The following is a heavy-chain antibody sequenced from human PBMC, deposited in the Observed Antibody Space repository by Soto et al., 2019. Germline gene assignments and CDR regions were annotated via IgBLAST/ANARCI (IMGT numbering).Heavy chain of an antibody. CDR2: IWYDGINK. CDR3: ARGVVVARYSYYGMDV. Sequence: QVQLVESGGGVVQPGRSLRLSCAASRFTFSSYGMHWVRQAPGKGLEWVAVIWYDGINKYYVDSVKGRFTISRDNSKNTLYLQMNSLRADDTAVYYCARGVVVARYSYYGMDVWGQGTTVTVSS. D-gene: IGHD2-15*01. V-gene: IGHV3-33*01. CDR1: RFTFSSYG. J-gene: IGHJ6*02.